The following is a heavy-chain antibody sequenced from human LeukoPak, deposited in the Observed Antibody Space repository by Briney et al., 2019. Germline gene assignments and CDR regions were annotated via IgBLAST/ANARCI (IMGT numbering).Heavy chain of an antibody. J-gene: IGHJ4*02. Sequence: SETLSLTCAVYGGSFSGYYWSWIRQPPGKGLEWIGEINHSGSTNYNPSLKSRVTISVDTSKNQFSLKLSSVTAADTAVYYCARRSPVARNFDYWGQGTPVTVSS. CDR1: GGSFSGYY. CDR2: INHSGST. D-gene: IGHD6-19*01. CDR3: ARRSPVARNFDY. V-gene: IGHV4-34*01.